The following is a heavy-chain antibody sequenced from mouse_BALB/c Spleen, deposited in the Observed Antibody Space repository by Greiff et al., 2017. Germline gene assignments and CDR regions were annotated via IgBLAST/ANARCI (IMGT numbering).Heavy chain of an antibody. CDR2: ISSGSSTI. Sequence: EVNLVESGGGLVQPGGSRKLSCAASGFTFSSFGMHWVRQAPEKGLEWVAYISSGSSTIYYADTVKGRFTISRDNPKNTLFLQMTSLRSEDTAMYYCARCYDYDDGGGGYAMDYWGQGTSVTVSS. CDR3: ARCYDYDDGGGGYAMDY. V-gene: IGHV5-17*02. D-gene: IGHD2-4*01. J-gene: IGHJ4*01. CDR1: GFTFSSFG.